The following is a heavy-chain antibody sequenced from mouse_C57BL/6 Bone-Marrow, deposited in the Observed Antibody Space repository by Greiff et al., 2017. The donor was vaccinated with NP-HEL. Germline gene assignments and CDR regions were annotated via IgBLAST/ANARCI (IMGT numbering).Heavy chain of an antibody. D-gene: IGHD2-4*01. Sequence: QVQLQQSDAELVKPGASVKISCKVSGYTFTDHTIHWMKQRPEQGLEWIGYIYPRDGSTKYNEKFKGKATLTADKSSSTAYMQLNSLTSEDSAVYFCARERGLRRAPAWFAYWGQGTLVTVSA. CDR2: IYPRDGST. CDR3: ARERGLRRAPAWFAY. CDR1: GYTFTDHT. J-gene: IGHJ3*01. V-gene: IGHV1-78*01.